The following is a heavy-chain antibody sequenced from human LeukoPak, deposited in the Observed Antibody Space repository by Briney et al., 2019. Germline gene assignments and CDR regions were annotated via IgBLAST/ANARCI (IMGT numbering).Heavy chain of an antibody. V-gene: IGHV1-69-2*01. CDR1: GYTFTDYY. Sequence: GASVKVSCKASGYTFTDYYMHWVQQAPGKGLEWMGRVDPEDGETIYAQKFQGRVTMTEDTSTDTAYMELNSLSAEDAAVYYCARDPRRFSLGYYHSSHGYNGMDVWGQGTTVTVSS. J-gene: IGHJ6*02. CDR2: VDPEDGET. D-gene: IGHD3-3*01. CDR3: ARDPRRFSLGYYHSSHGYNGMDV.